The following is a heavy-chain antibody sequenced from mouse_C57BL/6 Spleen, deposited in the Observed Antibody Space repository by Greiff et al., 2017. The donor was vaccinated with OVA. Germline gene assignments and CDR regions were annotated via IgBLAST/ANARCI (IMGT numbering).Heavy chain of an antibody. CDR1: GFTFSSYA. D-gene: IGHD1-1*01. Sequence: EVKLVESGGGLVKPGGSLKLSCAASGFTFSSYAMSWVRQTPEKRLEWVATISDGGSYTYYPANVKGRFTISRDNAKNNLYLQMSHLKSEDTAMYYCAREYYYGSSYVGYFDVWGTGTTVTVSS. J-gene: IGHJ1*03. CDR3: AREYYYGSSYVGYFDV. CDR2: ISDGGSYT. V-gene: IGHV5-4*01.